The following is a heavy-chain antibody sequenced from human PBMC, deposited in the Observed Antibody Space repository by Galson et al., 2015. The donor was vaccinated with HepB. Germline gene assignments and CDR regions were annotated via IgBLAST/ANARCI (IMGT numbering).Heavy chain of an antibody. CDR3: ARDQLVGATPFDY. J-gene: IGHJ4*02. D-gene: IGHD1-26*01. V-gene: IGHV3-48*03. Sequence: SLRLSCAASGFTFSSYEMNWVRQAPGKGLEWVSYISSSGSTIYYADSVKGRFTIFRDNAKNSLYLQMNSLRAEDTAVYYCARDQLVGATPFDYWGQGTLVTVSS. CDR2: ISSSGSTI. CDR1: GFTFSSYE.